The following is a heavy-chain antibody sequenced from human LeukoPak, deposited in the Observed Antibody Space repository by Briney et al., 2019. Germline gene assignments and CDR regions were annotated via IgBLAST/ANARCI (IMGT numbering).Heavy chain of an antibody. CDR3: ARHGSGWYFDY. V-gene: IGHV4-59*08. J-gene: IGHJ4*02. CDR2: IYYSGST. D-gene: IGHD6-25*01. Sequence: SETLSLTCTVSGGSISSYYWSWIRQPPGKGLEWIGYIYYSGSTSNNPSLKSRVTISVDTSKNQFSLKLSSVTAADTAVYYCARHGSGWYFDYWGQGTLVTVSS. CDR1: GGSISSYY.